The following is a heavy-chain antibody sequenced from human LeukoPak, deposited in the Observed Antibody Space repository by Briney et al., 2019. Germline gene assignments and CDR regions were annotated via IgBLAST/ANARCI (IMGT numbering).Heavy chain of an antibody. CDR2: IYHSGST. V-gene: IGHV4-38-2*02. D-gene: IGHD3-10*01. CDR3: ARALLYGSSYTNWFDP. CDR1: GYSISSGYY. Sequence: SETLSLTCTVSGYSISSGYYWGWIRQPPGKGLEWIGSIYHSGSTYYNPSLKSRVTISVDTSKNQFSLKLSSVTAADTAVYYCARALLYGSSYTNWFDPWGQGTLVTVSS. J-gene: IGHJ5*02.